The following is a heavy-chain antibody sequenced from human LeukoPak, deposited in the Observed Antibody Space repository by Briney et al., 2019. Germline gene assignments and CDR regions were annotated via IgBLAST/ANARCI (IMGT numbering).Heavy chain of an antibody. J-gene: IGHJ6*03. CDR3: ARGPPYSSSWFSYYYYYYMDV. V-gene: IGHV1-8*01. CDR2: VNPNSGHT. Sequence: ASVKVSCKASGYTFTSYDINWVRQATGQGLEWMRWVNPNSGHTGFAQKFQGRVSMTTNTSISTAYMELSSLRSEDTAVYYCARGPPYSSSWFSYYYYYYMDVWGKGTTVTVSS. D-gene: IGHD6-13*01. CDR1: GYTFTSYD.